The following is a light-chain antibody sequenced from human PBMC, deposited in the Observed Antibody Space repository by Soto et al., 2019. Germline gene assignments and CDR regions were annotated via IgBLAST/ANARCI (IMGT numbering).Light chain of an antibody. CDR2: GAS. CDR1: QTVSRS. Sequence: EVVLTQSPATLSVSPGERATLSCRASQTVSRSLAWYQQKPGQAPRLLIYGASTRATGIPGRFSGSGSGTDFTLTISSLEPEDFAVYYCQQRSNWPPTFGGGTKVDIK. J-gene: IGKJ4*01. CDR3: QQRSNWPPT. V-gene: IGKV3-11*01.